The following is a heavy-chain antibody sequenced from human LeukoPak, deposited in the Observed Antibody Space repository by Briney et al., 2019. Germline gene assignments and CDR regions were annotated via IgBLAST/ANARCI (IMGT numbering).Heavy chain of an antibody. J-gene: IGHJ3*02. D-gene: IGHD7-27*01. CDR2: ISYDGSNK. V-gene: IGHV3-30-3*01. Sequence: GRSLRLPCAASGFTFSSYAMHWVRQAPVKGLEWVAVISYDGSNKYYADSVKGRFTISRDNSKNTLYLQMNSLRAEDTAVYYCASNELGIKHALDIWGQGTMVTVPS. CDR1: GFTFSSYA. CDR3: ASNELGIKHALDI.